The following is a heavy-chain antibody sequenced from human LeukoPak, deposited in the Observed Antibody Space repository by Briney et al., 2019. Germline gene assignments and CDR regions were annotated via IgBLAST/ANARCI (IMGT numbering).Heavy chain of an antibody. D-gene: IGHD4-11*01. CDR1: GGSISSGSYY. Sequence: SETLSLTCTVSGGSISSGSYYWSWIRQPAGKGLEWIGRIYTSGSTNYNPSLKSRVTISVDTSKNQFSLKLSSVTAADTAVYYCARGPYSNYVDYWGQGTLVTVSS. J-gene: IGHJ4*02. CDR2: IYTSGST. CDR3: ARGPYSNYVDY. V-gene: IGHV4-61*02.